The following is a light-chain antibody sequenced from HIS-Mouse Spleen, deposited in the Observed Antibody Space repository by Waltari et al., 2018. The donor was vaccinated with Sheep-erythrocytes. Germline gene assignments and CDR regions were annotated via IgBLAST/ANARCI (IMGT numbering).Light chain of an antibody. J-gene: IGLJ1*01. CDR2: EVS. V-gene: IGLV2-8*01. CDR1: SSDVGGYNY. CDR3: SSYAGSNNYV. Sequence: QSALTQPPSASGSPGQSVTISCTGTSSDVGGYNYVSWNQQHPGKAPQLMIYEVSKRPAVVPGRFAGSKSGTTASLTVSGLQAEDEADYYCSSYAGSNNYVFGTGTKVTVL.